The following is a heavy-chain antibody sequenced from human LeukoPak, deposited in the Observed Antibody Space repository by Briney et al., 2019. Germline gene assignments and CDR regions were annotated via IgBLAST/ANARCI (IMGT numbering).Heavy chain of an antibody. D-gene: IGHD5-18*01. CDR3: ARGSNSYGYVY. V-gene: IGHV4-59*12. J-gene: IGHJ4*02. CDR2: IYHSGST. CDR1: GGSISNYY. Sequence: SETLSLTCAVSGGSISNYYWSWIRQPPGEGLEWIGFIYHSGSTNYNPSLKSRVTISVDTSTNQFSLKLSSVTAADTAVYYCARGSNSYGYVYWGQGTLVTVSS.